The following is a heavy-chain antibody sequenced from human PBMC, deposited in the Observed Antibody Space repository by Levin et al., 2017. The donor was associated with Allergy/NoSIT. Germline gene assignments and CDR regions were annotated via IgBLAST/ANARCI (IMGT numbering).Heavy chain of an antibody. CDR3: ARDNIGLPDAFEI. CDR1: GFTFDDYA. J-gene: IGHJ3*02. D-gene: IGHD3-10*01. V-gene: IGHV3-9*01. Sequence: SLKISCAASGFTFDDYAMHWVRQAPGKGLEWVSGISWNSGSIGYADSVKGRFTISRDNAKKSLYLQMNSLRTEDTALYYCARDNIGLPDAFEIWGQGTMVIVSS. CDR2: ISWNSGSI.